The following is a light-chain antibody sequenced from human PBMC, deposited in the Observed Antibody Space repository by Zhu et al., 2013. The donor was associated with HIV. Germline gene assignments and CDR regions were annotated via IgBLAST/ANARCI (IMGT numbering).Light chain of an antibody. V-gene: IGKV3-20*01. CDR1: QDVNSY. Sequence: EIVMTQSPATLSVSPGERVTLSCRASQDVNSYLAWYQQKPGQAPRLLIYGASNRASGISDRFSGSGSGTDFTLTITRLEPEDSALYFCQQFGSLSAYTFGQGTKLEIK. CDR2: GAS. J-gene: IGKJ2*01. CDR3: QQFGSLSAYT.